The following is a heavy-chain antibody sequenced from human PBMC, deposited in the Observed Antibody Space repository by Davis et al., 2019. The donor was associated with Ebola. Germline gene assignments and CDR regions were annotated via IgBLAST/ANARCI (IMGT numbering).Heavy chain of an antibody. D-gene: IGHD5-12*01. CDR2: VYPDNSAS. J-gene: IGHJ3*01. Sequence: KVSCKASGYSFGNYWIGWVRQMPGKGLEWMGIVYPDNSASRYSPSFQGQVTISADKSMNTVYLQWSSLKASDIAIYYCARRAGPNTGYLMGDAFDVWGHGTMVTVSS. CDR1: GYSFGNYW. V-gene: IGHV5-51*01. CDR3: ARRAGPNTGYLMGDAFDV.